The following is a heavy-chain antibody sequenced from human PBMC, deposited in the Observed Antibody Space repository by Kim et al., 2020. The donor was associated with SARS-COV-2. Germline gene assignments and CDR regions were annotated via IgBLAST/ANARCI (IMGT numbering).Heavy chain of an antibody. J-gene: IGHJ4*02. CDR3: ARQDYDILTDY. Sequence: TSYNPSLKGRVTISVDTSKNQFSLRLRTVTAAEAAVYYCARQDYDILTDYWGQGTLVTVSS. D-gene: IGHD3-9*01. V-gene: IGHV4-31*02. CDR2: T.